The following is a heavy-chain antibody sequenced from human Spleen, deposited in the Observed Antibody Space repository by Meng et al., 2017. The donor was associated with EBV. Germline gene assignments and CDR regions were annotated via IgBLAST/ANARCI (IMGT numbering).Heavy chain of an antibody. D-gene: IGHD2-21*01. CDR1: GYTLSNYV. CDR2: INAGNANT. CDR3: VRGPPVGVTGPGDY. Sequence: QVQCVQPGAEVEKPGASVKLSCKASGYTLSNYVMHWVCQATGQRPEWMGWINAGNANTKSSQKFQGRVDIINDTSASTAYMELSGLRSEDTAVYFCVRGPPVGVTGPGDYWGQGTLVTVSS. V-gene: IGHV1-3*01. J-gene: IGHJ4*02.